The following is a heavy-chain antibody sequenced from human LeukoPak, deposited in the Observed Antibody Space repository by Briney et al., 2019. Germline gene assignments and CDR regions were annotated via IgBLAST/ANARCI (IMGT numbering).Heavy chain of an antibody. CDR2: ISGSGGST. J-gene: IGHJ6*03. D-gene: IGHD6-19*01. CDR3: GYSSGLHYYMDV. Sequence: GGSLRLSCAASGFTFSSYAMSWVRQAPGKGLEWVSAISGSGGSTYYADSVKGRFTISRDNSKNTLYLQMNSLRAEDTAVYYCGYSSGLHYYMDVWGKGTTVTVSS. CDR1: GFTFSSYA. V-gene: IGHV3-23*01.